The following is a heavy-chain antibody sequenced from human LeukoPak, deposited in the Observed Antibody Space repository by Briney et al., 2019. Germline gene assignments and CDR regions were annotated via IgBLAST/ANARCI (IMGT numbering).Heavy chain of an antibody. D-gene: IGHD4-23*01. CDR3: AKSAASTVVTPLDY. Sequence: GGSQRLSCATSGFSFITYAMSWVRQAPGKGLEWVSAISGGGDSTYYADSVKGRFTVSRDNSKNTLDLQMNSLRAEDTALYYCAKSAASTVVTPLDYWGQGTLVSVSS. J-gene: IGHJ4*02. CDR2: ISGGGDST. V-gene: IGHV3-23*01. CDR1: GFSFITYA.